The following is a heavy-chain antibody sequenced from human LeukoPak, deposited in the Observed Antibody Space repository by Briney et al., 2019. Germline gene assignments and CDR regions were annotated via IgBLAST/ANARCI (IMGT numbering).Heavy chain of an antibody. Sequence: GGSLRLSCAASGFTFSSYAMHWVRQAPGKGLEYVSAISSGGGNRYYANSVEGRFTISRDNSKNTLYLQMGSLRAEDMGVSYCARVGDYTAFDLWGHGTVVTVSS. J-gene: IGHJ3*01. CDR3: ARVGDYTAFDL. V-gene: IGHV3-64*01. D-gene: IGHD4-17*01. CDR2: ISSGGGNR. CDR1: GFTFSSYA.